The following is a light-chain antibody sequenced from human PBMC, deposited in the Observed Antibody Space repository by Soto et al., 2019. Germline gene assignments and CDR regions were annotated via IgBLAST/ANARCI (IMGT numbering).Light chain of an antibody. CDR3: QQYAGWPLT. J-gene: IGKJ4*01. Sequence: EVVMTQSPATVSVSPGERTSLYCRASQSIGTNLGWYQQKPGQAPRLLISKTSTRATGVPARFSGSGSGTEFTLTISSLQSEDIAVYYCQQYAGWPLTFGGGTKADIK. V-gene: IGKV3-15*01. CDR2: KTS. CDR1: QSIGTN.